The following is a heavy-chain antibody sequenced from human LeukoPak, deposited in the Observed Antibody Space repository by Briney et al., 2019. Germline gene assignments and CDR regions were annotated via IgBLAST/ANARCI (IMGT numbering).Heavy chain of an antibody. D-gene: IGHD3-16*01. J-gene: IGHJ3*02. CDR3: ARIRPYYDYVWGSYHAFDI. CDR1: GGSFSGYY. V-gene: IGHV4-34*01. Sequence: PSETLSLTCAVYGGSFSGYYWSWIRQPPGKGLEWIGEINHSGSTNYNPSLKSRVTISVDTSKNQFSLKLSSVTAADTAVYYCARIRPYYDYVWGSYHAFDIWGQGTMVTVSS. CDR2: INHSGST.